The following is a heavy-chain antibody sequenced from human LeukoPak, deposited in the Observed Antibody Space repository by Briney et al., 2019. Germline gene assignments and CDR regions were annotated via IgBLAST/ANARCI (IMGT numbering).Heavy chain of an antibody. V-gene: IGHV4-59*08. CDR1: GGSISSYY. CDR3: ARVGCSSTSCYKGGYYYYMDV. D-gene: IGHD2-2*02. J-gene: IGHJ6*03. CDR2: IYYSGST. Sequence: SETLSLTCTVSGGSISSYYWSWIRQPPGKGLEWIGYIYYSGSTNYNPPLKSRVTISVDTSKNQFSLKLSSVTAADTAVHYCARVGCSSTSCYKGGYYYYMDVWGKGTTVTVSS.